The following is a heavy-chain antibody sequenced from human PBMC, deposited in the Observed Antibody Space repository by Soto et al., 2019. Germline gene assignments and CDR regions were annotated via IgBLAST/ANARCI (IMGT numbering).Heavy chain of an antibody. J-gene: IGHJ4*02. Sequence: PGGSLRLSFVASGFTFSSYALHWVRQAPGKGLEWVSVTSYDGSNKYYADSVEGRFTIYRDNSKKTLYLQKSSLTTEDTAMYYCARDWETSEPGLIHXWGQVTLVTASX. D-gene: IGHD1-26*01. CDR2: TSYDGSNK. CDR3: ARDWETSEPGLIHX. V-gene: IGHV3-30-3*01. CDR1: GFTFSSYA.